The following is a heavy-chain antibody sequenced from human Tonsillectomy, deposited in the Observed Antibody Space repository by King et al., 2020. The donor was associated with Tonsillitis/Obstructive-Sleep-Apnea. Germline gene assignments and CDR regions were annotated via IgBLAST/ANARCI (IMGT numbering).Heavy chain of an antibody. Sequence: QITLKESGPTLVKPTQTLTLTCTFSWFSLSTSGGGVGWIRQPPGKALECLARIYWDDDKRYSPSLKSRLTITKDTSKNQLVLTMPNMDPVDTATYYCARTHYDILTGPTYYFDYWGQGTLVTVSS. D-gene: IGHD3-9*01. CDR3: ARTHYDILTGPTYYFDY. V-gene: IGHV2-5*02. J-gene: IGHJ4*02. CDR2: IYWDDDK. CDR1: WFSLSTSGGG.